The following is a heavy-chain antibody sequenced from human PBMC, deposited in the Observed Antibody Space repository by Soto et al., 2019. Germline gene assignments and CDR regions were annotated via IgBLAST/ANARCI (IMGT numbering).Heavy chain of an antibody. V-gene: IGHV3-48*02. Sequence: EVQLVESGGGLVQPGGSLRLSCAASGFTFSSYSMNWVRQAPGKGLEWVSYISSSSSNIYYADSVKGRFTISRDNAKNSLYLQMNSLRDEDTAVYYCARETAGIIYYGMDVWGQGTTVTVSS. D-gene: IGHD6-13*01. CDR1: GFTFSSYS. CDR2: ISSSSSNI. J-gene: IGHJ6*02. CDR3: ARETAGIIYYGMDV.